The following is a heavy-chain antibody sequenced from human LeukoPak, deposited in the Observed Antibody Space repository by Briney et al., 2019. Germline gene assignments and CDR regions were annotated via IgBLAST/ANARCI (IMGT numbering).Heavy chain of an antibody. D-gene: IGHD2-21*02. Sequence: SETLSLTCTVSGDSLNSGNYYWRWIHQHPGKGLEWIGYIFTSGNTYYNPSLKGRLLTSVDTSKSQFSLRLTSVTAADTAAYYCARATLRGDPFDFWGQGIQVTVSS. CDR2: IFTSGNT. CDR1: GDSLNSGNYY. J-gene: IGHJ4*02. CDR3: ARATLRGDPFDF. V-gene: IGHV4-31*03.